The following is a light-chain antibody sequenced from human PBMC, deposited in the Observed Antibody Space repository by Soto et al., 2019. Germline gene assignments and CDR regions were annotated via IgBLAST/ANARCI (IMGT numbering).Light chain of an antibody. CDR1: QSVRNN. V-gene: IGKV3-15*01. J-gene: IGKJ1*01. CDR3: LQYDDWHRT. CDR2: GAS. Sequence: IVITQFPAILSLSPGDRATLSCRARQSVRNNLAWYQQKPGQTPRLVIYGASNRATGVPARFSGSGSGTDFTLTISSLQSEDFAVYYCLQYDDWHRTFGQGTKVEI.